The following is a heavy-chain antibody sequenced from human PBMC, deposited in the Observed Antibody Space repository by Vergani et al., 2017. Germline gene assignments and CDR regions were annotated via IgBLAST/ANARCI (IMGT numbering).Heavy chain of an antibody. D-gene: IGHD2-2*03. CDR2: INPNSGGT. CDR3: ARDWNGYCSSTSCYRDYYYGMDV. J-gene: IGHJ6*02. Sequence: QVQLVQSGAEVKKPGSSVKVSCKASGYTFTGYYMHWVRQAPGQGLEWMGWINPNSGGTNYAQKLQGRVTMTTDTSTSTAYMELRSLRSDDTAVYYCARDWNGYCSSTSCYRDYYYGMDVWGQGTTVTVSS. V-gene: IGHV1-2*02. CDR1: GYTFTGYY.